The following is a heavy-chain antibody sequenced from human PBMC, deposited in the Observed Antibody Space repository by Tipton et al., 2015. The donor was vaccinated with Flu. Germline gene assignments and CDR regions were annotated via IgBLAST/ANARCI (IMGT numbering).Heavy chain of an antibody. V-gene: IGHV3-21*01. Sequence: SLRLSCAASGFTFNNYSMNWVRQAPGKELEWVSSISSSGSYILYADSVKGRFTISRDNAKNSLYLQMNSLRAEDTAVYYCAKLVATAGVGGTHFDYWGQGTLVTVSS. CDR2: ISSSGSYI. CDR3: AKLVATAGVGGTHFDY. D-gene: IGHD1-1*01. CDR1: GFTFNNYS. J-gene: IGHJ4*02.